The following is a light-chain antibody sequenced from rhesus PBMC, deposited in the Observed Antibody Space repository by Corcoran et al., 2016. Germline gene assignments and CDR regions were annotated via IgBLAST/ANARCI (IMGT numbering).Light chain of an antibody. CDR3: QQYNTAPYS. V-gene: IGKV3-42*02. CDR1: QSVSSN. CDR2: GAS. Sequence: DIVMTQSPATLSLSPGERATLSCRASQSVSSNLAWYQQKPGQAPKLLIYGASSRATGLPDRVSGMGSGTECTRTISSLQPEDFATYYCQQYNTAPYSFGQGSKVEIK. J-gene: IGKJ2*01.